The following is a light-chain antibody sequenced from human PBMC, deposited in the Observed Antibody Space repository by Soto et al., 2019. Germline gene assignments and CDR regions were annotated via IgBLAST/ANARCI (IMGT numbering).Light chain of an antibody. Sequence: EIVLTQSPATLSLSPGESATLSCRASQSVSSYLAWYQQKPGQAPRLLIYDASNRATGIPARFSGSGSGTDFTLTISSLEPEDFAVYYCQQRSNWPPRITFGQGTRLEI. J-gene: IGKJ5*01. V-gene: IGKV3-11*01. CDR3: QQRSNWPPRIT. CDR1: QSVSSY. CDR2: DAS.